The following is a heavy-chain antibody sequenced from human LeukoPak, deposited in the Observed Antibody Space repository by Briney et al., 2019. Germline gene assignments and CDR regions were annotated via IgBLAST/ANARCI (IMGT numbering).Heavy chain of an antibody. D-gene: IGHD1-1*01. CDR1: GFTFSSYA. CDR2: IYYDGSNI. J-gene: IGHJ4*02. Sequence: GGSLRLSCAASGFTFSSYAMSWVRQAPGKGLEWVAFIYYDGSNIYYADYVKGRFTISRDISKNTLYLQMDSLRAEDTAIYYCARDWKTNSFDYWGQGTLVTVSS. CDR3: ARDWKTNSFDY. V-gene: IGHV3-33*08.